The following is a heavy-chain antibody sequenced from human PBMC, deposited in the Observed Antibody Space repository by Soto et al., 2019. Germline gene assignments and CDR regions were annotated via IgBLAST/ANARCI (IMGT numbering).Heavy chain of an antibody. J-gene: IGHJ4*02. CDR3: AREPVPDYYDSSGYYDY. Sequence: SVKVSCKASGGTFSSYAISWVRQAPGQGLEWMGGIIPIFGTANYAQKFQGRVTITADESTSTAYMELSSLRSEDTAVYYCAREPVPDYYDSSGYYDYWGQGTLVTVSS. CDR2: IIPIFGTA. D-gene: IGHD3-22*01. V-gene: IGHV1-69*13. CDR1: GGTFSSYA.